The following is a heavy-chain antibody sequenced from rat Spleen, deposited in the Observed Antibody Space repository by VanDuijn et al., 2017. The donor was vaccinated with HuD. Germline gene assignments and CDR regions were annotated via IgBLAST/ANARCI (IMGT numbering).Heavy chain of an antibody. V-gene: IGHV2-30*01. CDR2: MWTGGST. CDR3: ARGPVNYGGNYFDY. CDR1: GFSLTSYN. D-gene: IGHD1-11*01. Sequence: QVQLKESGPGLVQPSQTLSLTCTVSGFSLTSYNIHWIRQPTGKGLEWMGVMWTGGSTDYISALKSRLSISRDTSKSQVFLKINSLQTEDIATYYWARGPVNYGGNYFDYWGQGVMVTVSS. J-gene: IGHJ2*01.